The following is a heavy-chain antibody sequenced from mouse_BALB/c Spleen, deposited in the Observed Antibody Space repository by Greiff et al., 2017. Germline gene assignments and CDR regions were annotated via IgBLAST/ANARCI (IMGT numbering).Heavy chain of an antibody. D-gene: IGHD1-1*01. CDR1: GDSINSGY. V-gene: IGHV3-8*02. CDR2: ISYSGST. CDR3: ARGGSSYGLAY. J-gene: IGHJ3*01. Sequence: EVPLQQSGPSLVKPSQTLSLTCSVTGDSINSGYWNWIRKFPGNKLEYMGYISYSGSTYYNPSLKSRISITRDTSKNQYYLQLNSVTTEDTATDYCARGGSSYGLAYWGQGTLVTVAA.